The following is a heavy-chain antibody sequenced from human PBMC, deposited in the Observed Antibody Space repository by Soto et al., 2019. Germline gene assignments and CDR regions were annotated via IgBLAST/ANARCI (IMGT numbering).Heavy chain of an antibody. V-gene: IGHV1-69*10. D-gene: IGHD2-15*01. J-gene: IGHJ3*02. CDR3: ARARPPIVVVAFHAFEI. CDR2: IIPFLSTP. Sequence: SVKVSCTTSGGTFSSYAISWVRQAPGQGLEWMGGIIPFLSTPTYAQKFQGKVTITADKSTSTAYMELSSLRPEDTAVYYCARARPPIVVVAFHAFEIWGNGTM. CDR1: GGTFSSYA.